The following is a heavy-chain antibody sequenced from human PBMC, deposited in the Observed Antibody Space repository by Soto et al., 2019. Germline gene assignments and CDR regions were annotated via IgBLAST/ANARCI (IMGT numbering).Heavy chain of an antibody. J-gene: IGHJ6*02. D-gene: IGHD6-13*01. CDR1: GFTFNTYA. Sequence: GGSLRLSCAASGFTFNTYAMSWVRQAPGKGLEWLSAISGSGGSTDYADSAKGRFTISRDNSKNTLYLQMNSLRDEDTAVYYCAKEGGRRSSWYYGMDVWGQGTTVTVSS. V-gene: IGHV3-23*01. CDR2: ISGSGGST. CDR3: AKEGGRRSSWYYGMDV.